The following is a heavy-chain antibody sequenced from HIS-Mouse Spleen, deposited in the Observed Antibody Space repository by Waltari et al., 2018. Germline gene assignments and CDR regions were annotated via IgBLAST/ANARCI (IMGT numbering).Heavy chain of an antibody. D-gene: IGHD1-7*01. V-gene: IGHV4-38-2*02. CDR1: GYSISSGYS. CDR3: AREVTGTTNFQH. Sequence: QVQLQESGPGLVKPSETLSLTCTVSGYSISSGYSWGWIRQPPGKGLEWIGSIYHSGSTYYNPSLKSRVTISVDTSKNQFSLKLSSVTAADTAVYYCAREVTGTTNFQHWGQGTLVTVSS. CDR2: IYHSGST. J-gene: IGHJ1*01.